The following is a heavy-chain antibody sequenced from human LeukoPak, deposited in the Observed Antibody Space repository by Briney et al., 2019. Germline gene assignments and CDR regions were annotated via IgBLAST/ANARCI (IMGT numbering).Heavy chain of an antibody. J-gene: IGHJ3*01. CDR1: GVTFGING. CDR2: IRHDGRDK. D-gene: IGHD6-13*01. Sequence: PGGSLRLSCTASGVTFGINGFHWVRQAPGKGLEWVAFIRHDGRDKYHAESVAGRLSISRDNSKNTVFLEMNSLTSEDTAVYYCAKDGSSPFQAGGADALDVWGQGTMVTVSS. V-gene: IGHV3-30*02. CDR3: AKDGSSPFQAGGADALDV.